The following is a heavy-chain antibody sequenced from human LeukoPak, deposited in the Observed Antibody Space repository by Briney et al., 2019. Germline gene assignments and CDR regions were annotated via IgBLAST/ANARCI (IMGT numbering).Heavy chain of an antibody. CDR2: IRADNGDT. CDR1: GYKFLSHG. CDR3: ARDWPTVIADF. Sequence: ASVRVSCKTSGYKFLSHGISWVRQAPGQGLEWLGWIRADNGDTRFAQKFQGRFTMTTDTSTSTAHTELRGLRSDDTAVYYCARDWPTVIADFWGQGTLVTVSS. V-gene: IGHV1-18*04. D-gene: IGHD4-11*01. J-gene: IGHJ1*01.